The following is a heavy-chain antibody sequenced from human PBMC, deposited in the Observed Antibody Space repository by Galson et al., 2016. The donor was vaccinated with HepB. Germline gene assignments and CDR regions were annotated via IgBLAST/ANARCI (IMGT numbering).Heavy chain of an antibody. CDR2: INQDGSEK. D-gene: IGHD6-19*01. J-gene: IGHJ6*02. V-gene: IGHV3-7*03. CDR3: ARDRHQYSSGWYVGGMDV. Sequence: SLRLSCAASGFMFSTYWMTWVRQAPGKGLEWVANINQDGSEKYHVDSVKGRFTISKENGKNSLFLQLNSLRAEDTAVYYCARDRHQYSSGWYVGGMDVWGQGTTVTVSS. CDR1: GFMFSTYW.